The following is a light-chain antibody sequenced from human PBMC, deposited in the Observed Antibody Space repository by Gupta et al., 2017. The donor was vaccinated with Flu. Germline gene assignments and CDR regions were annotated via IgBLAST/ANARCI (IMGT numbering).Light chain of an antibody. CDR3: QQYGSSSGLT. V-gene: IGKV3-20*01. J-gene: IGKJ4*01. Sequence: TLSLSPGERATLSCRASQSVTNNYLAWYQKRPGQAPRLLIYGAYNRAAGIPDRFSGSGSGTDFTLTISRLEPEDFAIYYCQQYGSSSGLTFGGGTEVEMK. CDR1: QSVTNNY. CDR2: GAY.